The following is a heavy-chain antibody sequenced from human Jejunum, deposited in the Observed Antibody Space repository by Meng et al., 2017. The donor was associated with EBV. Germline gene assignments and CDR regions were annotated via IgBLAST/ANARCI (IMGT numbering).Heavy chain of an antibody. J-gene: IGHJ5*02. CDR2: IYYTVNT. Sequence: PHGGARRLRPSRTPSLSCAVYGGSFSDYYLTWIRQSPGKGLEWSASIYYTVNTYYNPTPKRRVTISVDTSKNQLSLRLSYVTAADTAVYYCARPQTGISAGAWFDPWGPGTLVTVSS. D-gene: IGHD7-27*01. CDR1: GGSFSDYY. V-gene: IGHV4-34*01. CDR3: ARPQTGISAGAWFDP.